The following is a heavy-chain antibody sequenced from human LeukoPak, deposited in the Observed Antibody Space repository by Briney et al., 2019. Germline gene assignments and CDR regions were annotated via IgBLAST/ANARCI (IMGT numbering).Heavy chain of an antibody. CDR3: ARAIAARADY. Sequence: SETLSLTCAVYGVSFSGYYWSWIRQPPGKGLEWIGEINHSGSTNYNPSLKSRVTISVDTSKNQFSLKLSSVTAADTAVYYCARAIAARADYWGQGTLVTVSS. D-gene: IGHD6-6*01. CDR1: GVSFSGYY. CDR2: INHSGST. J-gene: IGHJ4*02. V-gene: IGHV4-34*01.